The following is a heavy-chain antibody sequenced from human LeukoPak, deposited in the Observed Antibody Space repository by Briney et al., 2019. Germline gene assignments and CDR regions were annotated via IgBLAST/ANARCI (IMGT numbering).Heavy chain of an antibody. Sequence: GGSLRLSCAASGFTFSSYAMSWVRQAPGKGLEWVSAISGSGGSTYYADSVKGRFTISRDNSKNTLCLQMNSLRAEDTAVYYCAKDLVYSYGKSPFDYWGQGTLVTVSS. CDR1: GFTFSSYA. D-gene: IGHD5-18*01. CDR2: ISGSGGST. CDR3: AKDLVYSYGKSPFDY. J-gene: IGHJ4*02. V-gene: IGHV3-23*01.